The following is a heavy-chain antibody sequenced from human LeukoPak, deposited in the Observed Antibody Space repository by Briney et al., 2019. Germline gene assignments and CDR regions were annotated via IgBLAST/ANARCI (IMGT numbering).Heavy chain of an antibody. J-gene: IGHJ4*02. CDR1: GYTFTGYY. CDR2: INPNSGGT. Sequence: ASVKVSCKASGYTFTGYYMHWVRPAPGQGLEWVGWINPNSGGTNYAQKFQGRVTMTRDTSISTAYLELSSLRYEDTAVSYCAAVWFGVAARPDSWGQGTLVTVSS. V-gene: IGHV1-2*02. CDR3: AAVWFGVAARPDS. D-gene: IGHD3-10*01.